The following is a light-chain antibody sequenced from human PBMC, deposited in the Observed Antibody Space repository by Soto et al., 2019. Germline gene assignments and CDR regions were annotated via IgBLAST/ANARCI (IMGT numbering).Light chain of an antibody. V-gene: IGLV1-47*02. CDR1: SSNIGSNY. CDR2: SNN. J-gene: IGLJ3*02. CDR3: AAWDDSLSGRV. Sequence: QAVVTQPPSASGTPGQRVTISCSGSSSNIGSNYVYWYQQLPGTAPKLLIYSNNQRPSGVPDRFSGSKSGTSASLAISGRRSEDEADYYCAAWDDSLSGRVFGGGTKLTVL.